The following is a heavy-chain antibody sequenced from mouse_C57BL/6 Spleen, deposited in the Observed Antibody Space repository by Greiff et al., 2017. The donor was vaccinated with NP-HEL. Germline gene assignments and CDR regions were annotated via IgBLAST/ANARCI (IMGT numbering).Heavy chain of an antibody. CDR2: INPSTGGT. D-gene: IGHD3-2*01. J-gene: IGHJ2*01. V-gene: IGHV1-42*01. Sequence: EVQLQQSGPELVKPGASVKISCKASGYSFTGYYMNWVKQSPEKSLEWIGEINPSTGGTTYNQKFKAKATLTVDKSSSTAYMQLKSLTSEDSAVYYCARDRVYFDYWGQGTTLTVSS. CDR1: GYSFTGYY. CDR3: ARDRVYFDY.